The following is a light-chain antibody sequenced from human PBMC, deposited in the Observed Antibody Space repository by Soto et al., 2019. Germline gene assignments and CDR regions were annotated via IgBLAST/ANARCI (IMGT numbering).Light chain of an antibody. CDR3: QQYGGSRT. CDR2: GAS. J-gene: IGKJ2*01. V-gene: IGKV3-20*01. Sequence: EVVLTQSPGTLYLSPGERATLSCRASQSVSSSYLAWYQQKPGEAPRLLIYGASSRATGIPDRFSGSGSGTDFTLTSSRLEPEDFAVYYCQQYGGSRTFGQGTKLEIK. CDR1: QSVSSSY.